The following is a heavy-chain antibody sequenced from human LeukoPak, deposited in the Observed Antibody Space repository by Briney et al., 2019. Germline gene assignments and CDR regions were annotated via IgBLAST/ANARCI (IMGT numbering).Heavy chain of an antibody. J-gene: IGHJ4*02. V-gene: IGHV1-2*02. Sequence: ASVKVSCKASGYTFTGYYMHWVRQAPGQGLEWMGWINPNSGGTNYAQKFQGRVTMTRDTSISTAYMELSRPRAEDTAVYYCARDRGGVGATSFDYWGQGTLVTVSS. D-gene: IGHD1-26*01. CDR1: GYTFTGYY. CDR2: INPNSGGT. CDR3: ARDRGGVGATSFDY.